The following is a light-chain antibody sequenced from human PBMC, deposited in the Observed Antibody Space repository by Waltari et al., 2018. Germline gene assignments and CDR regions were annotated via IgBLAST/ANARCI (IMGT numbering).Light chain of an antibody. V-gene: IGLV4-69*01. CDR3: QTGGHGIWV. Sequence: QLVLTQSPSASASLGASVKLTCTLSSGHRSDAIAWHQQQPAKGPRYLMKVNSDGSHSKGDGIPDRFSGSSSGAERYLTISSRQSEDEADYYCQTGGHGIWVFGGGTKLTVL. CDR1: SGHRSDA. J-gene: IGLJ3*02. CDR2: VNSDGSH.